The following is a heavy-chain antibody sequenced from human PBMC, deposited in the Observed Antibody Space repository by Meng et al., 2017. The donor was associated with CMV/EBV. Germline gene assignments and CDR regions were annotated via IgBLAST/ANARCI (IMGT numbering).Heavy chain of an antibody. CDR1: GYTFTDYD. CDR2: MNPYSGNT. V-gene: IGHV1-8*03. J-gene: IGHJ5*01. Sequence: ASVKVSCKASGYTFTDYDVNWVRRAAGQGLEWMGWMNPYSGNTGYAQKFQGRVTVTRNTSISTAYMELRSLRSEDTAVYYCARDLTGSTRGGRFDSWGQGTLVTVSS. CDR3: ARDLTGSTRGGRFDS. D-gene: IGHD1-7*01.